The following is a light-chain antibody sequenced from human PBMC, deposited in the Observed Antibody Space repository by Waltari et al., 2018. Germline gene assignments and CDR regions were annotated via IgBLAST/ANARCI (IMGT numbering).Light chain of an antibody. CDR1: QSVNRR. V-gene: IGKV3-20*01. CDR3: QQHGSLPAT. Sequence: ELVLTQSPGTLSLSPGDRVPLSCRASQSVNRRLVWYQQKPGQAPRLLIYGTSSRATGIPDRFSGSGSGTDFSLTISRLEPEDFAVYYCQQHGSLPATFGQGTKVEVK. J-gene: IGKJ1*01. CDR2: GTS.